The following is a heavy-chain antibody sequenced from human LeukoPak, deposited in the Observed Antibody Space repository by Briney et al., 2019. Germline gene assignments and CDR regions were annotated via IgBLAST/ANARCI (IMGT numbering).Heavy chain of an antibody. CDR1: GGSISSSSYY. CDR2: IYYSGST. CDR3: ARQPRIFGVVPSSPFDY. V-gene: IGHV4-39*01. Sequence: SETLSLTCTVSGGSISSSSYYWGWLRQPPGKGLEWIGSIYYSGSTYYNPSLKSRVTISVDTSKNQFSLKLGSVTAADTAVYYCARQPRIFGVVPSSPFDYWGQGTLVTVSS. J-gene: IGHJ4*02. D-gene: IGHD3-3*01.